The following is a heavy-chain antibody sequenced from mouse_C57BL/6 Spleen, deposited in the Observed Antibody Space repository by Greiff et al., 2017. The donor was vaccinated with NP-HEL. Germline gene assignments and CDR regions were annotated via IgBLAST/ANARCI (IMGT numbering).Heavy chain of an antibody. J-gene: IGHJ3*01. CDR3: ARHYDYDWFAY. CDR1: GYTFTSYG. Sequence: QVQLQQSGAELARPGASVKLSCKASGYTFTSYGISWVKQRTGQGLEWIGEIYPRSGNTYYNEKFKGKATLTADKSSSTAYMELRSLTSGDAAVYFCARHYDYDWFAYWGQGTLVTVSA. D-gene: IGHD2-4*01. V-gene: IGHV1-81*01. CDR2: IYPRSGNT.